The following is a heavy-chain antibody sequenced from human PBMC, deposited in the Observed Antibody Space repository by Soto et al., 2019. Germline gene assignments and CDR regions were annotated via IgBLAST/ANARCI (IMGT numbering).Heavy chain of an antibody. V-gene: IGHV1-69*13. CDR1: GGTFSSYA. J-gene: IGHJ4*02. CDR3: ARAPPLRFLEWPHYFDY. D-gene: IGHD3-3*01. Sequence: ASVKVSCKASGGTFSSYAISWVRQAPGQGLEWMGGIIPIFGTANYAQKFQGRVTITADESTSTAYMELSSLRSEDTAVYYCARAPPLRFLEWPHYFDYWGQGTLVTVSS. CDR2: IIPIFGTA.